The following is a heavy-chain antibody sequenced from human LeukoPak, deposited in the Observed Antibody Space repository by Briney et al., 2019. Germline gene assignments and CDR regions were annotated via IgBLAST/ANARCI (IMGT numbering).Heavy chain of an antibody. CDR3: ARAVSGRFDY. CDR2: MYHTGHT. J-gene: IGHJ4*02. Sequence: SETLSLTCNVSGGSISNYYWSWIRQPPGKGLEWIGYMYHTGHTMYNSSLNSRVTISVDTSKNQFSLRLSSVTAADTAIYYCARAVSGRFDYWGQGTLVTVSS. V-gene: IGHV4-59*08. CDR1: GGSISNYY. D-gene: IGHD6-19*01.